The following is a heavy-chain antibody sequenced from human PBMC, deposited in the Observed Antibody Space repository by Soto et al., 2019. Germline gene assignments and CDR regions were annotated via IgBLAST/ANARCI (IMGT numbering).Heavy chain of an antibody. D-gene: IGHD6-13*01. Sequence: QVQLVQSGAEVKKPGSSVTVSCKASGGTFSSYAISWVRKAPGPGLEWMGGIIPIFGTANYAQKFQGRVTITADKSTSTAYMELSSVRSEDTAVYYCARERIAAAGTAAYPRDVWGQGTTVTVSS. CDR2: IIPIFGTA. J-gene: IGHJ6*02. V-gene: IGHV1-69*06. CDR3: ARERIAAAGTAAYPRDV. CDR1: GGTFSSYA.